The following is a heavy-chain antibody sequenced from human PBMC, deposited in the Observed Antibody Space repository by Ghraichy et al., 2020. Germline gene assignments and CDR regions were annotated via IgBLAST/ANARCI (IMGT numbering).Heavy chain of an antibody. D-gene: IGHD1-26*01. V-gene: IGHV3-33*01. CDR3: ARAGIILGAVSGGAFGF. Sequence: GGSLRLSCVASGFTFRNYAMHWVRQAPGKGLEWVAAIWFDGRNSKHADSVKGRFTISRDNSKNTLYLQMSSLRVEDTAVYYCARAGIILGAVSGGAFGFWGQGTTVTVSA. CDR1: GFTFRNYA. J-gene: IGHJ3*01. CDR2: IWFDGRNS.